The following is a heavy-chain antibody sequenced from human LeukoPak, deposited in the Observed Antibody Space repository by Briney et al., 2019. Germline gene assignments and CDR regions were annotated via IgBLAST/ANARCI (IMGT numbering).Heavy chain of an antibody. CDR2: LHPEDGEA. CDR3: ATRNFGDYGAFDI. CDR1: GYTLSDLA. Sequence: GASVKVSSKVSGYTLSDLAMHWVRQAPGKGLEWMGGLHPEDGEAIYAQPLQGRVTMTEDTSTDTAYMELSSLRSEDTAVYYCATRNFGDYGAFDIWGQGTMVTVSS. D-gene: IGHD4-17*01. V-gene: IGHV1-24*01. J-gene: IGHJ3*02.